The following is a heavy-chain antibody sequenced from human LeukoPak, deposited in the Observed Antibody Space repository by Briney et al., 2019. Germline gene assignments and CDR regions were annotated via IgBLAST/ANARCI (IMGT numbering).Heavy chain of an antibody. CDR3: ARHPPAETGWFDP. CDR2: IYYSGST. Sequence: SETLSLTCAVYGGSFSGYYWSWIRQPPGKGLEWIGYIYYSGSTNYNPSLKSRVTISVDTSKNQFSLKLSSVTAADTAVYYCARHPPAETGWFDPWGQGTLVTVSS. J-gene: IGHJ5*02. CDR1: GGSFSGYY. V-gene: IGHV4-59*08.